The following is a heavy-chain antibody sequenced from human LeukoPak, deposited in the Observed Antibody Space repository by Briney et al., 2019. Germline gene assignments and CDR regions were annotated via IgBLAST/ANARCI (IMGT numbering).Heavy chain of an antibody. CDR2: IYYSGST. V-gene: IGHV4-30-4*01. CDR3: ARDRDSSGYNWFDP. Sequence: SETLSLTCTVSGGSISSGDNYWSWIRQPPGKGLEWIGYIYYSGSTYYNPSLKSRVTISVDTSKNQFSLKLSSVTAADTAVYYCARDRDSSGYNWFDPWGQGTLVTVSS. J-gene: IGHJ5*02. D-gene: IGHD3-22*01. CDR1: GGSISSGDNY.